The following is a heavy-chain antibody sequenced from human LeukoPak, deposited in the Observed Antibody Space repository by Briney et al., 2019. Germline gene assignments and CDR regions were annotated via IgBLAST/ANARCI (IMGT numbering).Heavy chain of an antibody. Sequence: GGSLRLSCAASGFTFSNYWMSWVRQAPGKGLEWVSYITASSSTTYYADSVKGRFTISRDNAKNSLYLQMNSLRAEDTAVYYCARGGGGIAVVWGQGTLVTVSS. V-gene: IGHV3-48*04. J-gene: IGHJ4*02. CDR2: ITASSSTT. D-gene: IGHD6-19*01. CDR1: GFTFSNYW. CDR3: ARGGGGIAVV.